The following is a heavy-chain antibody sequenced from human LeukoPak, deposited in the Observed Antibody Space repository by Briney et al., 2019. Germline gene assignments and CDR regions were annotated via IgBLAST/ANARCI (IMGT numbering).Heavy chain of an antibody. V-gene: IGHV1-2*02. CDR3: ARTYYYDSSGHLPS. D-gene: IGHD3-22*01. CDR2: INPNSGGT. Sequence: ASVTVSCTASGYTFTGYYMHWVRQALGEGREWMGWINPNSGGTNYAQKFQGRVTMTRDTSISTAYMELSRLRSDDTAVYYCARTYYYDSSGHLPSWGQGTTVTVSS. J-gene: IGHJ6*02. CDR1: GYTFTGYY.